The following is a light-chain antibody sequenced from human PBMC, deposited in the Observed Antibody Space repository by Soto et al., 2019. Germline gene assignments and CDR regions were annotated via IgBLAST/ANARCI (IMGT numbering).Light chain of an antibody. CDR2: LEDTGSY. Sequence: QLVLTRSSSASTSMGSSVRRTCTLSSGHSRYTIAWHLQKPGKAPRYLMKLEDTGSYNKENGVPDRFSGSSSGADRYLTDSSLKFEDQASYYCESWDSNSVLFGGGAKLTVL. CDR3: ESWDSNSVL. V-gene: IGLV4-60*02. J-gene: IGLJ2*01. CDR1: SGHSRYT.